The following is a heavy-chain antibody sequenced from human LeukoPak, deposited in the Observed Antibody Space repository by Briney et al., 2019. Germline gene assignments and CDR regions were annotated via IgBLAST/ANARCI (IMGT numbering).Heavy chain of an antibody. V-gene: IGHV4-59*01. CDR1: GDPLRSSY. D-gene: IGHD3-16*01. J-gene: IGHJ2*01. CDR2: IYYTGTT. Sequence: SETLSLTCTVSGDPLRSSYWSWIRPPPGKGLEWIGYIYYTGTTTYNPSLKSRVTISVDTSKNQFSLNLSSVTAADTAVYYCARRGGLNRGYWYFDLWGRGTLVTVSS. CDR3: ARRGGLNRGYWYFDL.